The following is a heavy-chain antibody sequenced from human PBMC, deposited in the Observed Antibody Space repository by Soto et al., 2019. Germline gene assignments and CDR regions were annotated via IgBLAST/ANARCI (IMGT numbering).Heavy chain of an antibody. Sequence: GGSLRLSCAASGFTFSNAWMSWVRQAPGKGLEWVGRIKSKTDGGTTDYAAPVKGRFTISRDDSKNTLYLQMNSLKTEDTAVYYCTTTTVTFWYYFDYWGQGTLVTVSS. CDR3: TTTTVTFWYYFDY. V-gene: IGHV3-15*01. CDR1: GFTFSNAW. CDR2: IKSKTDGGTT. D-gene: IGHD4-17*01. J-gene: IGHJ4*02.